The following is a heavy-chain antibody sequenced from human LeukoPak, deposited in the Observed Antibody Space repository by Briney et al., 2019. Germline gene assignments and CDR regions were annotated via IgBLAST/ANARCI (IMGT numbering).Heavy chain of an antibody. D-gene: IGHD3-10*01. CDR1: GFTFSSYG. CDR2: IRSSTRYI. J-gene: IGHJ4*02. CDR3: ARDHSTYGSSPTDY. Sequence: PGGSLRLSCAASGFTFSSYGMHWVRQAPGKGLEWVSSIRSSTRYIFYADSVKGRFTVSRDNAKNSLFLQMNSLRAEDTAVYYCARDHSTYGSSPTDYWGQGTLVTVSS. V-gene: IGHV3-21*01.